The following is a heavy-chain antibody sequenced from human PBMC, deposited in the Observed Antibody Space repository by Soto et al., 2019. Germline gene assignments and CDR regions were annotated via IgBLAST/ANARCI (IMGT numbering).Heavy chain of an antibody. J-gene: IGHJ4*02. CDR3: TRQGGWLVRQRLYYFDY. V-gene: IGHV3-73*01. CDR2: IRSKANSYAT. D-gene: IGHD6-19*01. Sequence: HPGGSLRLSCAASGFTFSGSAMHWVRQASGKGLEWVGRIRSKANSYATAYAASVKGRFTISRDDSKNTAYLQMNSLKTEDTAVNYCTRQGGWLVRQRLYYFDYWGQGTLVTVSS. CDR1: GFTFSGSA.